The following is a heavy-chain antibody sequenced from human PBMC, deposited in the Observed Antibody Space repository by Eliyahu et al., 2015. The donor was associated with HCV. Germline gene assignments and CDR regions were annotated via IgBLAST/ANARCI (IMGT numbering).Heavy chain of an antibody. CDR3: ARANYGDNDY. CDR2: IYHSGT. V-gene: IGHV4-38-2*01. J-gene: IGHJ4*02. D-gene: IGHD4-17*01. Sequence: IYHSGTYYNPSLKSRVTMSLHTSKNQFSLNLSSVTAADTAMYYCARANYGDNDYWGRGTLVIVSS.